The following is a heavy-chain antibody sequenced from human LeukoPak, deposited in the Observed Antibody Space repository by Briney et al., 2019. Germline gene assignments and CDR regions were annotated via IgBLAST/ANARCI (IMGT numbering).Heavy chain of an antibody. J-gene: IGHJ4*02. CDR3: ARRGDGYNYPHFDY. V-gene: IGHV4-59*08. Sequence: SETLSLTCTVSGGSISSYYWSWIRQPPGKGLERIGYIYYSGSTNYNPSLKSRVTISVDTSKNQFSLKLSSVTAADTAVYYCARRGDGYNYPHFDYWGQGTLVTVSS. D-gene: IGHD5-24*01. CDR1: GGSISSYY. CDR2: IYYSGST.